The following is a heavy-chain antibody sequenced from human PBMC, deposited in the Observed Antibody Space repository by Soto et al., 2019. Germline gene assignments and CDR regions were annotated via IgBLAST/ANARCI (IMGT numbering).Heavy chain of an antibody. D-gene: IGHD5-18*01. J-gene: IGHJ6*02. Sequence: SETLSLTCAVSGGSISSSNWWSWVGQPPGKGLEWIGEIYHSGSTNYNPSLKSRVTISVDKSKNQFSLKLSSVTAADTAVYYCARHTAMAPYYCYGMDVWGQGTTVTVSS. CDR3: ARHTAMAPYYCYGMDV. CDR2: IYHSGST. V-gene: IGHV4-4*02. CDR1: GGSISSSNW.